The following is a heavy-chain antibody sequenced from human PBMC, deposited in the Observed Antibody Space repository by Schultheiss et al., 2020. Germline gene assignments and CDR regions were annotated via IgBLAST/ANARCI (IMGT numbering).Heavy chain of an antibody. CDR1: GFTFSSYG. J-gene: IGHJ6*02. V-gene: IGHV3-33*01. Sequence: GGSLRLSCAASGFTFSSYGMHWVRQAPGKGLEWVAVIWYDGSNKYYADSVKGRFTISRDNSKNTLYLQMNSLRAEDTAVYYCARALEDYYYYGMDVWGQGTTDTVSS. CDR3: ARALEDYYYYGMDV. D-gene: IGHD3-3*01. CDR2: IWYDGSNK.